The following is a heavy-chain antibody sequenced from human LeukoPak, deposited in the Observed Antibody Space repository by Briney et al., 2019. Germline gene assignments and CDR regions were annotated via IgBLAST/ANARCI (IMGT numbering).Heavy chain of an antibody. V-gene: IGHV1-2*02. D-gene: IGHD5-18*01. CDR1: GYTFTDFY. Sequence: ASVKVSCKTSGYTFTDFYFYWLRQAPGQGLEWVGWIFPRNGDTNYAQKFQDRVTLTRDTSISTAYMELNRLTSDDTAIYYCAREGDSPMVDFDYWGQGTLVTVSS. CDR2: IFPRNGDT. J-gene: IGHJ4*02. CDR3: AREGDSPMVDFDY.